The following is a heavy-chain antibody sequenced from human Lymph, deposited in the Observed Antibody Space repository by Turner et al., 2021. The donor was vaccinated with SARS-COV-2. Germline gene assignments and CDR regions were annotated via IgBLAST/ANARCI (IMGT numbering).Heavy chain of an antibody. Sequence: QVKLVESGGGAVQPGRSLRLSCAAYGFTFSNYAIYWVRQAPGKGLEWIAVISYDGSNKYCAYSVSGRFTISRDNSKNTLYLQMNSLGAEDTAVYCCARYASCGYFYYGMDVWGQGTTVTVSS. CDR1: GFTFSNYA. J-gene: IGHJ6*02. CDR2: ISYDGSNK. CDR3: ARYASCGYFYYGMDV. D-gene: IGHD2-8*01. V-gene: IGHV3-30*14.